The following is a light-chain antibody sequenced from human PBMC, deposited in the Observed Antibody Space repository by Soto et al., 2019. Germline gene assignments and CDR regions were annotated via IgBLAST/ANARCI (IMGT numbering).Light chain of an antibody. CDR1: SGDVGSYNL. CDR2: EGT. V-gene: IGLV2-23*01. J-gene: IGLJ2*01. CDR3: CSYAAGSVLV. Sequence: QSALTQPASVSGSPGQSITISCTGTSGDVGSYNLVSWYRHHPGKAPKLMIYEGTKLPSGVSNRFSGSKSGDTASLTIYGIQAEDEADYYCCSYAAGSVLVFGGGTKLTVL.